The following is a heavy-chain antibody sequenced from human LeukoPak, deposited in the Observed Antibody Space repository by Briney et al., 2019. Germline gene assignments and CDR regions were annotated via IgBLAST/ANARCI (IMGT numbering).Heavy chain of an antibody. CDR2: ISSSSSYI. CDR3: AISRSGESKTFDY. D-gene: IGHD3-10*01. V-gene: IGHV3-21*01. CDR1: GFTFSSYS. J-gene: IGHJ4*02. Sequence: GGSLRLSYAASGFTFSSYSMNWVRQAPGKGLEWVSSISSSSSYIYYADSVKGRFTISRDNAKNSLYLQMNSLRAEDTAVYYCAISRSGESKTFDYWGQGTLVTVSS.